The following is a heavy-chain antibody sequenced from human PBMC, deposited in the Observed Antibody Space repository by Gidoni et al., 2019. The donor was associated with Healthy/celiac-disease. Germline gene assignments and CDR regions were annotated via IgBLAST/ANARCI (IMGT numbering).Heavy chain of an antibody. J-gene: IGHJ2*01. Sequence: VWLVESGGGLEQPGRSLSISCADAGFTVDDYAMHWVRQAPGKGLEWFSGISWNSGSIGYADSVKGRFTISRDNAKNSLYLQMNSLRAEDTALYYCAKAPSSTSIYWYFDLWGRGTLVTVSS. V-gene: IGHV3-9*01. CDR1: GFTVDDYA. CDR2: ISWNSGSI. CDR3: AKAPSSTSIYWYFDL. D-gene: IGHD2-2*01.